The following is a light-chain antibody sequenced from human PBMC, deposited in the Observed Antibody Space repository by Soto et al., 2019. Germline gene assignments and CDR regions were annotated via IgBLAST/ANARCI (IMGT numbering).Light chain of an antibody. CDR1: QSLLYSSKDRNY. V-gene: IGKV4-1*01. CDR2: WAS. J-gene: IGKJ1*01. CDR3: QQYYSTPRT. Sequence: DIVMTQSPDSLAVSLGERATINCKSSQSLLYSSKDRNYLAWYQQKPGQPPNLLIYWASTRESGVPDRFSGSGSGTEFTLTISSLQAEDEAVYYCQQYYSTPRTFGQGTKVEIK.